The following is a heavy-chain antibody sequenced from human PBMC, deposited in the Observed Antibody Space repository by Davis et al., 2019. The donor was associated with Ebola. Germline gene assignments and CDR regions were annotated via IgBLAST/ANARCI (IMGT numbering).Heavy chain of an antibody. Sequence: SVKVSCKASGGTFSSYAISWVRQAPGQGLEWMRGIIPVFGTANYAQKFQGRVTITADESTSTAYMELSSLRSEDTAVYYCARAAVVTPGLHDYWGQGTLVTVSS. V-gene: IGHV1-69*13. J-gene: IGHJ4*02. CDR3: ARAAVVTPGLHDY. D-gene: IGHD4-23*01. CDR2: IIPVFGTA. CDR1: GGTFSSYA.